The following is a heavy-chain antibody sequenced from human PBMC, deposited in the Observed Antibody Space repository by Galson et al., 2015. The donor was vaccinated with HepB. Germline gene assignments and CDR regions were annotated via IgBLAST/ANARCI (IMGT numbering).Heavy chain of an antibody. CDR1: GFTFSSYG. D-gene: IGHD3-9*01. CDR3: AKDRHDILTGYYTPLFDP. CDR2: ISYDGSNK. V-gene: IGHV3-30*18. Sequence: SLRLSCAASGFTFSSYGMHWVRQAPGKGLEWVAVISYDGSNKYYADSVKGRFTISRDNSKNTLYLQMNSLRAEDTAVYYCAKDRHDILTGYYTPLFDPWGQGTLVTVSS. J-gene: IGHJ5*02.